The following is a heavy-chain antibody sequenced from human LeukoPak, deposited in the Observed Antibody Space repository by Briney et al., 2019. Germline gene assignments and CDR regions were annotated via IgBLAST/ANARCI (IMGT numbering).Heavy chain of an antibody. CDR1: GGSISSYY. CDR3: AACPPTMVGIPTY. Sequence: SETLSLTCTVSGGSISSYYWSWIRQPPGKGLEWIGDIYYSGSTTYYPSLKSRVTISVDTSKNQFSLKLSSVTAADTAVYYCAACPPTMVGIPTYWGQGTLVTVSS. V-gene: IGHV4-59*01. D-gene: IGHD6-19*01. J-gene: IGHJ4*02. CDR2: IYYSGST.